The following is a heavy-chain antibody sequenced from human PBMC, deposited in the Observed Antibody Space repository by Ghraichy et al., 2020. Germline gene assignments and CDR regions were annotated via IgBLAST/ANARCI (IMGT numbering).Heavy chain of an antibody. V-gene: IGHV3-7*01. Sequence: GGSLRLSCAASGFTFSSYWMSWVRQAPGKGLEWVANIKQDGSEKYYVDSVKGRFTISRDNAKNSLSLQMNSLRAEDTAVYYCARGARIGIRYFDWLLYHFDDWGQGTLVTVSS. CDR2: IKQDGSEK. CDR3: ARGARIGIRYFDWLLYHFDD. J-gene: IGHJ4*02. D-gene: IGHD3-9*01. CDR1: GFTFSSYW.